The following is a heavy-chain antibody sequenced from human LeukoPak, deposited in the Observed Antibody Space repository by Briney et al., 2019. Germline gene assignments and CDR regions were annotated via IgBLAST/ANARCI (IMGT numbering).Heavy chain of an antibody. V-gene: IGHV1-2*02. Sequence: ASVTVSCKASGYTFTGYYMHWVRQAPGQGLEWMGWINPKTGGTNYAQKFRGRVTMTRDTSISTAYMELSRVRSDDTAVYYCARNRYGDYTPDYWGQGTLVTASS. D-gene: IGHD4-17*01. CDR2: INPKTGGT. CDR3: ARNRYGDYTPDY. J-gene: IGHJ4*02. CDR1: GYTFTGYY.